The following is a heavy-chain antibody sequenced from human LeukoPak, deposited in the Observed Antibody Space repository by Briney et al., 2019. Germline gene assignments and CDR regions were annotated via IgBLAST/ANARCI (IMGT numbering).Heavy chain of an antibody. V-gene: IGHV3-33*01. J-gene: IGHJ2*01. CDR3: ARANYGPWCLDL. CDR1: GFTFSKYG. CDR2: IWYDGTNK. Sequence: PGGSLRLSCAASGFTFSKYGIHWARQAPGKGLEWVTVIWYDGTNKYYADSVKGRFTISKDNSKNTVSLQMDSLRAEDTAVYYCARANYGPWCLDLWGRGTLVTVSS. D-gene: IGHD5-24*01.